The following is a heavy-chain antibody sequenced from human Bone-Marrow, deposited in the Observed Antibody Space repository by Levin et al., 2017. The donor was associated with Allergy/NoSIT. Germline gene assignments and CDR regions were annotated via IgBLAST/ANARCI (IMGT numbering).Heavy chain of an antibody. V-gene: IGHV3-33*01. CDR1: AFTFSAYG. D-gene: IGHD1-26*01. CDR3: TRDRGEWGQFYFDC. CDR2: IWHDGSDS. Sequence: GGSLRLSCAASAFTFSAYGMHWVRQAPGRGLEWVAVIWHDGSDSYYAYSVKGLFTISSDNSKNTLSLQMNSLRAEDTAIYYCTRDRGEWGQFYFDCWGQGTLVTVSS. J-gene: IGHJ4*02.